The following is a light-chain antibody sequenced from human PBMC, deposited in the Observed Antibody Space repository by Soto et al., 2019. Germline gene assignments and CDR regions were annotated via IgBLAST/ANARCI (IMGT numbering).Light chain of an antibody. Sequence: EIVLTQSPGMLSLSPGERATLSCRASQSVSSRYLAWYQQKPGQAPRLLIYGASTRATGIPARFSGSGSGTEFTLTISSLQSEDFAVYYCQQRSNWPPITFGQGTRLEIK. CDR1: QSVSSRY. J-gene: IGKJ5*01. V-gene: IGKV3D-20*02. CDR3: QQRSNWPPIT. CDR2: GAS.